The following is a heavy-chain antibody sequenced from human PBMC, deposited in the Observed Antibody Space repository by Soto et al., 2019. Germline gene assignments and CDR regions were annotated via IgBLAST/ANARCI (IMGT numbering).Heavy chain of an antibody. D-gene: IGHD6-19*01. CDR1: GFTFSSYA. J-gene: IGHJ1*01. CDR2: ISYDGSNK. Sequence: GGSLRLSCAASGFTFSSYAMHWVRQAPGKGLEWVAVISYDGSNKYYADSVKGRFTISRDNSKNTLYLQMNSLRAEDTAVYYCARGPLPHSSGWYAEYFQHWGQGTLVTVSS. CDR3: ARGPLPHSSGWYAEYFQH. V-gene: IGHV3-30-3*01.